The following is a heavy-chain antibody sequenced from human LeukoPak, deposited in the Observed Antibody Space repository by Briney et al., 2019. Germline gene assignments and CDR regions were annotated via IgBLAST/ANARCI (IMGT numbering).Heavy chain of an antibody. Sequence: GGSLRLSCAASGFTFSNAWMSWVRQAPGEGLEWVGRIKSKTDGGTTDYAAPVKGRFTISRDDSKNTLYLQMNSLRAEDTAVYYCAKRWGIAVAGPIDYWGQGTLVTVSS. D-gene: IGHD6-19*01. CDR1: GFTFSNAW. V-gene: IGHV3-15*01. CDR3: AKRWGIAVAGPIDY. J-gene: IGHJ4*02. CDR2: IKSKTDGGTT.